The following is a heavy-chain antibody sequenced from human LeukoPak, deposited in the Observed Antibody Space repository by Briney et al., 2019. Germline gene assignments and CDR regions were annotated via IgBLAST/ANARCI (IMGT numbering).Heavy chain of an antibody. CDR3: AKGSFGTSPQNYYYYMDV. CDR1: GYTFTGYY. J-gene: IGHJ6*03. CDR2: INPNSGGT. D-gene: IGHD2-2*01. Sequence: ASVKVSCKASGYTFTGYYMHWVRQAPGQGLEWMGWINPNSGGTNYAQKFQGRVTMTRDTSISTAYMELSRLRSDDTAVYYCAKGSFGTSPQNYYYYMDVWGKGTTVTVSS. V-gene: IGHV1-2*02.